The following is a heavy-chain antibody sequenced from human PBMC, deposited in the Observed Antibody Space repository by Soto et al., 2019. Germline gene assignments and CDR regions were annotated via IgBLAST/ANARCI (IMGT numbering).Heavy chain of an antibody. CDR3: ARDLQDRFDY. CDR2: VYFDGST. Sequence: SETLSLTCAVSGGSFSYSDWLSWVRQPPGKGLEWIGEVYFDGSTNYNPSLKSRVSISVDISKNHFSLRLNSVTAADTAVYYCARDLQDRFDYWGQGLLVTVSS. V-gene: IGHV4-4*02. CDR1: GGSFSYSDW. J-gene: IGHJ4*02.